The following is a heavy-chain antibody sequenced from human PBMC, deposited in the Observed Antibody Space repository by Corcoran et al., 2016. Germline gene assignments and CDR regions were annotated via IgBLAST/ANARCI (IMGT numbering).Heavy chain of an antibody. J-gene: IGHJ6*02. CDR1: GDSVSSNSVA. CDR3: AGVPLAARNYYYGMDV. V-gene: IGHV6-1*01. CDR2: TYYRSKWRS. Sequence: QVQLQQSGPGLVKPSQTLSLTCAISGDSVSSNSVAWYWIRQSPSRGLEWLGRTYYRSKWRSDYEISVKSRITINSDTSKNQFSLHLNSLTPEDTAVYYCAGVPLAARNYYYGMDVWGQGTTVTVSS. D-gene: IGHD6-6*01.